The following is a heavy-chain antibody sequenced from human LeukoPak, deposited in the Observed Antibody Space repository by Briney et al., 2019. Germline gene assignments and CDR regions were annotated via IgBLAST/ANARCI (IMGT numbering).Heavy chain of an antibody. CDR1: GGSISSSNYY. D-gene: IGHD1-1*01. Sequence: SSETLSLTCTVSGGSISSSNYYWGWIRQPPGKGLEWIGSIYYSGSTYYNPSLKSRVTISVDTSKNQFSLKLSSVTAADTAVYYCARDLNGFDYWGQGTLVTVSS. V-gene: IGHV4-39*07. CDR3: ARDLNGFDY. CDR2: IYYSGST. J-gene: IGHJ4*02.